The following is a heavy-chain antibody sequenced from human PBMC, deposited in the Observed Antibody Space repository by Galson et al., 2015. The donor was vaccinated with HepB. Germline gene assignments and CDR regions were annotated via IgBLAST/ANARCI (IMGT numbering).Heavy chain of an antibody. V-gene: IGHV1-46*01. CDR3: ARRETATPRAFDY. CDR1: GYTFTTYY. D-gene: IGHD5-24*01. Sequence: SVKVSCKASGYTFTTYYLYWVRQAPGQGLEWMGTINPSGGITRYAQKFQGRVTMTRDTSTSTVYMELSSLRSEDTAVYYCARRETATPRAFDYWGQGALVTVSA. J-gene: IGHJ4*02. CDR2: INPSGGIT.